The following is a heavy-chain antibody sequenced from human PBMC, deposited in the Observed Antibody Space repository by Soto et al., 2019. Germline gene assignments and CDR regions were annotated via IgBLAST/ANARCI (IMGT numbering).Heavy chain of an antibody. CDR2: ISWNSGSI. CDR1: GFIFDDYA. Sequence: GGSLRLSCAASGFIFDDYAMHWVRQAPWKGLEWVSGISWNSGSIGYADSVKGRFTISRDNAKNSLYLQMNSLRAEDTALYYCAKGKYYDILTGYVDYWGQGTLVTVSS. V-gene: IGHV3-9*01. D-gene: IGHD3-9*01. J-gene: IGHJ4*02. CDR3: AKGKYYDILTGYVDY.